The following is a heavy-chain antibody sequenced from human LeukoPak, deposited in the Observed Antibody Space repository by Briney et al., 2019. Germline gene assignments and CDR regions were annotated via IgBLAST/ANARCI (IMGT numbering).Heavy chain of an antibody. Sequence: SETLSLTCTVSGGSISSSSYYWGWIRQPPGKGLEWIGSIYYSGSTYYNPSLKSRVTISVDTSKNQFSLKLSSVTAADTAVYYCARPTRSNYDFDYWGQGTLVTVSS. CDR2: IYYSGST. V-gene: IGHV4-39*01. CDR3: ARPTRSNYDFDY. CDR1: GGSISSSSYY. D-gene: IGHD4-11*01. J-gene: IGHJ4*02.